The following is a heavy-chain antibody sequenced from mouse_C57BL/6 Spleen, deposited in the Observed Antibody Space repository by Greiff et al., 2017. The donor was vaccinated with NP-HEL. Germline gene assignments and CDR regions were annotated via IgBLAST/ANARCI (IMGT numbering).Heavy chain of an antibody. CDR1: GFSLTSYG. CDR2: IWSGGST. CDR3: AKKDYYGSSDWYFDV. D-gene: IGHD1-1*01. J-gene: IGHJ1*03. Sequence: QVQLKQSGPGLVQPSQSLSITCTVSGFSLTSYGVHWVRQPPGKGLEWLGVIWSGGSTDYNAAFISRLSISKDNSKSQVFFKMNSLQADDTAIYYCAKKDYYGSSDWYFDVWGTGTTVTVSS. V-gene: IGHV2-4*01.